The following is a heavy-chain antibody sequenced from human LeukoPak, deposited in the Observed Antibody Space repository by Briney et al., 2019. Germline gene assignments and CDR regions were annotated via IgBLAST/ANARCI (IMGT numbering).Heavy chain of an antibody. V-gene: IGHV4-59*01. Sequence: PSETLSLTCAVSGGSISSYYWSWIRQPPGKGLEWIGYIYYSGSTNYNPSLKSRVTISVDTSKNQFSLKLSSVTAADTAVHYCARGTELPVLDVWGKGTTVTVSS. CDR1: GGSISSYY. CDR2: IYYSGST. D-gene: IGHD4-23*01. CDR3: ARGTELPVLDV. J-gene: IGHJ6*04.